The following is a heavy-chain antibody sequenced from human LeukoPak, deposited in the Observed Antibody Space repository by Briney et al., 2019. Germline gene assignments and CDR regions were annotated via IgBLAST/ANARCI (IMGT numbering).Heavy chain of an antibody. J-gene: IGHJ4*02. CDR3: TTDLLLWFGESFFLMDY. Sequence: GGSLRLSCAASGFTFSNAWMNWVRQAPGKGLEWVGRIKSKTDGGTTDYAAPVKGRFTISRDDSKNTLYLQMNSLKTEDTAVYYCTTDLLLWFGESFFLMDYWGQGTLVTVSS. V-gene: IGHV3-15*07. CDR2: IKSKTDGGTT. CDR1: GFTFSNAW. D-gene: IGHD3-10*01.